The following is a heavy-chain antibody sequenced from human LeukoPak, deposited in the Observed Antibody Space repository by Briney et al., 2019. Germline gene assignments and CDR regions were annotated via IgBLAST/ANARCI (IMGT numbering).Heavy chain of an antibody. CDR1: GGTFSSYA. D-gene: IGHD1-26*01. V-gene: IGHV1-69*05. J-gene: IGHJ4*02. Sequence: SVKVSCKASGGTFSSYAISWVRQAPGQGLEWMGRIIPIFGTANYAQKFQGRVTITTDESTSTAYMELSSLRSEDTAVYCCARVGVGATSPFGYWGQGTLVTVSS. CDR2: IIPIFGTA. CDR3: ARVGVGATSPFGY.